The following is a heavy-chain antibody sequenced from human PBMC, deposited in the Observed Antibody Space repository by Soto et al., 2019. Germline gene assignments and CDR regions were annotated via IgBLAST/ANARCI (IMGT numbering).Heavy chain of an antibody. J-gene: IGHJ6*02. Sequence: PSETLSLTCTVSGDSIITDDHYWSWIRQPPGKGLEWIGEINHSGSTNYNPSLKSRVSISVDTSKNQFSLRLSSVTAADTAVYYCARGRVRGLYYYYGMDVWGQGTTVTSP. D-gene: IGHD3-10*01. V-gene: IGHV4-34*01. CDR1: GDSIITDDHY. CDR3: ARGRVRGLYYYYGMDV. CDR2: INHSGST.